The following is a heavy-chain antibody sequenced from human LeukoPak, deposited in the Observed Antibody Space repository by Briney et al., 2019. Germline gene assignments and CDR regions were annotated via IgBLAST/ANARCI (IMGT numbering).Heavy chain of an antibody. J-gene: IGHJ4*02. CDR1: GFTFSSYS. Sequence: PGRSLRLSCAASGFTFSSYSMNWVRQAPGKGQDWVSSISSSSSYIYYADSVKGRFTISRDNAKNSLYLQMNSLRAEDTAVYYCARDYIGDIVVVVAANAFDYWGQGTLVTVPS. CDR2: ISSSSSYI. D-gene: IGHD2-15*01. CDR3: ARDYIGDIVVVVAANAFDY. V-gene: IGHV3-21*01.